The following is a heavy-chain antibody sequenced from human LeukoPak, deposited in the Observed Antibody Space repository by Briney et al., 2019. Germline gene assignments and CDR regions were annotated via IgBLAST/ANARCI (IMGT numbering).Heavy chain of an antibody. CDR3: AKVGYDSSGYYPSVFDY. CDR1: GFTFSSYA. CDR2: ISGSGGST. J-gene: IGHJ4*02. V-gene: IGHV3-23*01. Sequence: GSLLLSCAASGFTFSSYAMSWVRQAPGKGLEWVSAISGSGGSTYYADSVKGRFTISRDNSKNTLYLQMNSLRAEDTAVYYCAKVGYDSSGYYPSVFDYWGQGTLVTVSS. D-gene: IGHD3-22*01.